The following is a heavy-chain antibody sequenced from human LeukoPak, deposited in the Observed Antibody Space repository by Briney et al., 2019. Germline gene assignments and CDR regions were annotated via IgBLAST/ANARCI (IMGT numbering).Heavy chain of an antibody. V-gene: IGHV1-69*13. CDR1: GGTFSSYA. D-gene: IGHD3-22*01. J-gene: IGHJ6*03. CDR3: ARGLYYYDSSGKDGSEYYYYYMDV. Sequence: SVKVSCKASGGTFSSYAISWVRQAPGQGLEWMGGIIPIFGTANYAQKFQGRVTITADESTSTAYMELSSLRSEDTAVYYCARGLYYYDSSGKDGSEYYYYYMDVWGKGTTVTVSS. CDR2: IIPIFGTA.